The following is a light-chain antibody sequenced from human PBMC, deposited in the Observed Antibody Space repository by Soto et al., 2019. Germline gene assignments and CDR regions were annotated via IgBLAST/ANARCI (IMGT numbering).Light chain of an antibody. CDR3: QQYNSYSLT. Sequence: DIQMTQSPSTLSASVGDRVTITCRASQSISSWLAWYQQKPGKAPKILIYKGSSLESGVPSRFSGSGSGTEFTLTISSLQPDDFATYYCQQYNSYSLTFGQGTKVEIK. CDR1: QSISSW. J-gene: IGKJ1*01. CDR2: KGS. V-gene: IGKV1-5*03.